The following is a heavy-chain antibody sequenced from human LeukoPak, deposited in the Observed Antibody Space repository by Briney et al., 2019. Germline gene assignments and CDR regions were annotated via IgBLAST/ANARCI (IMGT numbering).Heavy chain of an antibody. V-gene: IGHV4-34*01. J-gene: IGHJ4*02. D-gene: IGHD6-19*01. CDR1: GGSLIDYQ. Sequence: SETLSLTCAVYGGSLIDYQWTWIRQPPGKGLEWIGKINHSGSSNYNPSLKSRVTISVDMSKSQFSLELSSVTAADTAVYYCARGLLSRANFPVDSSGWYYFDYWGQGTLVTVSS. CDR3: ARGLLSRANFPVDSSGWYYFDY. CDR2: INHSGSS.